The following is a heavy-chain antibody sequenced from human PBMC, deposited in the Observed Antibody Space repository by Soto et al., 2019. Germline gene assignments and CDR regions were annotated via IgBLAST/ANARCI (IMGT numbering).Heavy chain of an antibody. Sequence: GGSLRLSCAASGFTFSTYTMTWVRQAPGMGLEWVSYISSSGTTIYYADSVKGRFTISRDNAKNSLYLQMNSLRAEDTAVYYCARGRTDYFDYWGQGTLVTVSS. V-gene: IGHV3-48*01. CDR2: ISSSGTTI. J-gene: IGHJ4*02. CDR3: ARGRTDYFDY. CDR1: GFTFSTYT.